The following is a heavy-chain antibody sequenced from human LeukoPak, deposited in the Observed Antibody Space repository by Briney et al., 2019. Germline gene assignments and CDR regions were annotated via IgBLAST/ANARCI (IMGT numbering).Heavy chain of an antibody. CDR2: IYYSGST. Sequence: SETLSLTCTVSGGSISSSSYYWGWIRQPPGKGLEWIGSIYYSGSTYYNPSLKSRVTISVDTSKNQFSLKLSSVTAADTAVYYCAEGRYFDWLDDAFGIWGQGTMVTVSS. V-gene: IGHV4-39*01. D-gene: IGHD3-9*01. CDR3: AEGRYFDWLDDAFGI. J-gene: IGHJ3*02. CDR1: GGSISSSSYY.